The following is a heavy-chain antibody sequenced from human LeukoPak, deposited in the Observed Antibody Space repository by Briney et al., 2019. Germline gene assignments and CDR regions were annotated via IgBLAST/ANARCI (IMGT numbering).Heavy chain of an antibody. CDR2: IYSGGST. Sequence: AGGSLRLSCAASGFSVSNNYMGWVRQAPGKGLEWVSVIYSGGSTFYADSVKGRFTISRDNSKNTLYLQMNSLRAEDTAVYYCASDSYSPEYFQHWGQGTLVTVSS. D-gene: IGHD2-15*01. J-gene: IGHJ1*01. CDR1: GFSVSNNY. V-gene: IGHV3-66*01. CDR3: ASDSYSPEYFQH.